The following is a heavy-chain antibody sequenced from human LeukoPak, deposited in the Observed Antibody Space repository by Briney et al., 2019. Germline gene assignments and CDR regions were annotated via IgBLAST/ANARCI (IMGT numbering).Heavy chain of an antibody. V-gene: IGHV1-69*10. Sequence: GASVRVSCTASGGTFSSYAISWVRQAPGQGLEWTGRIIPIRGIANYAQKFQGRVTITADKSTSTAYMELSSLRSEDTAVYYCARADSVDYYDSSGYPDYWGQGTLVTVSS. J-gene: IGHJ4*02. CDR3: ARADSVDYYDSSGYPDY. CDR2: IIPIRGIA. D-gene: IGHD3-22*01. CDR1: GGTFSSYA.